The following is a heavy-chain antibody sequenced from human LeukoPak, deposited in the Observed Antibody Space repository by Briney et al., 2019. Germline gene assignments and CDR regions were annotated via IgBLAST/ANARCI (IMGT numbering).Heavy chain of an antibody. Sequence: GGSLRLSCAASGFTFSSYAMSWVRQAPGKGLEWVSAISGSGGSTYYADSVKGRFTISRDNSKNTLYLQMNSPRAEDTAVYYCAKGGAYCGGDCQRASGYFDYWGQGTLVTVSS. J-gene: IGHJ4*02. CDR3: AKGGAYCGGDCQRASGYFDY. CDR1: GFTFSSYA. V-gene: IGHV3-23*01. D-gene: IGHD2-21*02. CDR2: ISGSGGST.